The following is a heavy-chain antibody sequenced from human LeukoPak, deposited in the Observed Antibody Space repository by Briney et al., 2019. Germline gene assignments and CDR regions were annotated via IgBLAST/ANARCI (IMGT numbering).Heavy chain of an antibody. D-gene: IGHD3-22*01. CDR2: IDQDGSDK. Sequence: SGGSLRLSCTASGFTFNEYCMTWVRQAPGKGLEWVANIDQDGSDKQYVNPVKGRFTISRDNAKNSLYLQMDSLGVEEPAVCYRGRDPYYGRGYGAFDGWGRGTVVTVSS. J-gene: IGHJ3*01. CDR3: GRDPYYGRGYGAFDG. V-gene: IGHV3-7*01. CDR1: GFTFNEYC.